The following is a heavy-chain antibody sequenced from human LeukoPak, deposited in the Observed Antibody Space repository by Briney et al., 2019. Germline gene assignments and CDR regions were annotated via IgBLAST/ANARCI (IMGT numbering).Heavy chain of an antibody. CDR3: ARVRYQVVVIAYDAFDI. V-gene: IGHV1-69*13. CDR1: GYTFTSYG. Sequence: ASVKVSCKSSGYTFTSYGISWVRQAPGQGLEWMGGIIPIFGTANYAQKFQGRVTITADESTSTAYMELSSLRSEDTAVYYCARVRYQVVVIAYDAFDIWGQGTMVTVSS. D-gene: IGHD2-21*01. J-gene: IGHJ3*02. CDR2: IIPIFGTA.